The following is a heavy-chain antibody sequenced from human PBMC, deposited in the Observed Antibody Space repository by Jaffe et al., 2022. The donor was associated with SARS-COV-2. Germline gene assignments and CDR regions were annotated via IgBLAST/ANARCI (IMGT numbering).Heavy chain of an antibody. Sequence: QVQLVESGGGVVQPGRSLRLSCAASGFTFRTYGMHWVRQAPGKGLEWVAFISYDGGNRNYADSVKGRFTISRDNSKNTLYLQMNSLRVEDTAVYSCAKDLSGNPGGYWGQGTLVTVSS. CDR1: GFTFRTYG. J-gene: IGHJ4*02. CDR2: ISYDGGNR. V-gene: IGHV3-30*18. CDR3: AKDLSGNPGGY. D-gene: IGHD3-3*01.